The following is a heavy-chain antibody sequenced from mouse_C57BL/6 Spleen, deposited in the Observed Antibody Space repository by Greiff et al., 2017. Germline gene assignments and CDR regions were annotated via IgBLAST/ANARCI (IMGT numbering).Heavy chain of an antibody. CDR1: GYTFTSYW. J-gene: IGHJ1*03. CDR3: ARRAYYYGSRGWYFDV. Sequence: VQLQQPGAELVMPGASVKLSCKASGYTFTSYWMHWVKQRPGQGLEWIGEIDPSDSYTNYNQKFKGKSTLTVDKSSSTAYMQLSSLTSEDSAVYYCARRAYYYGSRGWYFDVWGTGTTVTVSS. CDR2: IDPSDSYT. D-gene: IGHD1-1*01. V-gene: IGHV1-69*01.